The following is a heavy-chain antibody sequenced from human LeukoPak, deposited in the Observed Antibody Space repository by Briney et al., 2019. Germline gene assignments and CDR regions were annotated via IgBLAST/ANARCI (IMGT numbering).Heavy chain of an antibody. J-gene: IGHJ4*02. V-gene: IGHV5-51*01. CDR1: GYSFTSYR. D-gene: IGHD3-10*01. CDR2: TYPGDCDT. Sequence: PGKPLKISSKGSGYSFTSYRGAGFGKLPGKDLKGLGITYPGDCDTRYSPSFQGQVTISAVKSISTAYLQWSSLKASDTAMYYCARQECHYGSGSYPFFYWGQGTLVTVSS. CDR3: ARQECHYGSGSYPFFY.